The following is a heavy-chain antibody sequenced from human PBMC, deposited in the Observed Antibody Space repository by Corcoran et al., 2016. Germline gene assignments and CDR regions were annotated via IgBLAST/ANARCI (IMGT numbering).Heavy chain of an antibody. V-gene: IGHV4-59*01. Sequence: QVQLQESGPGLVKPSETLSLTCTDSGGSINNYYWSWIRQPPGKGLEWIVYIHSGGTTKYNPSLNRRVTISVETSKNQFFLELRSVTAADTAVYYCARHMPGPFDIWGQGTVVTVSS. CDR3: ARHMPGPFDI. CDR2: IHSGGTT. J-gene: IGHJ3*02. CDR1: GGSINNYY. D-gene: IGHD2-2*01.